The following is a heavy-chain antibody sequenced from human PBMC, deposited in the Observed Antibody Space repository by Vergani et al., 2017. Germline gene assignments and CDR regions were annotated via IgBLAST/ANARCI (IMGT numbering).Heavy chain of an antibody. Sequence: EVHLLQSGGTLVQPGGSLRLSCAASGFTFSSNAMSWVRQGPGKGLEWVSGISASGGTTYYADSVKGRFSISRDNFRNTLYLQMNSLRVEDTAVYYCAKEVVDSSFDYWGLGTLVAGSS. CDR2: ISASGGTT. V-gene: IGHV3-23*01. CDR3: AKEVVDSSFDY. D-gene: IGHD2-15*01. J-gene: IGHJ4*02. CDR1: GFTFSSNA.